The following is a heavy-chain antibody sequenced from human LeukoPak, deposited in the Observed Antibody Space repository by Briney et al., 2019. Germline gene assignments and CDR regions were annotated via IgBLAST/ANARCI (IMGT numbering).Heavy chain of an antibody. Sequence: ASVKVSCKASGYTFTSYGISWVRQAPGQGLEWMGWISAYNGNTNYAQKLQGRVTMTTDTSTSTAYMELRSLRSDDTAVYYCARDRNYYYGSGTAVNWFDPWGQGTLVTVSS. CDR3: ARDRNYYYGSGTAVNWFDP. J-gene: IGHJ5*02. V-gene: IGHV1-18*01. CDR2: ISAYNGNT. CDR1: GYTFTSYG. D-gene: IGHD3-10*01.